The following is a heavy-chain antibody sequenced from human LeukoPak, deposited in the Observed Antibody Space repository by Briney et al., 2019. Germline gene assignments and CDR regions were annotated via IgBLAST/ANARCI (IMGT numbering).Heavy chain of an antibody. V-gene: IGHV4-34*01. J-gene: IGHJ6*03. CDR3: AACRLGEPFYLDV. Sequence: PSETLSLTCAVYGGSFSGYYWSWIRQPPGKGLEWIGEINHSGSTNYNPSLKSRVTISVDTSKNQFSLKLSSVTAADTAVYYCAACRLGEPFYLDVWGNGTSVTVSS. D-gene: IGHD3-10*01. CDR2: INHSGST. CDR1: GGSFSGYY.